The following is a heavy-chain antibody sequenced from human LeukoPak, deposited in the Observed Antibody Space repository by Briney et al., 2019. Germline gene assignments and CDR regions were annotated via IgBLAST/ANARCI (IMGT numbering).Heavy chain of an antibody. CDR2: MNPNSGNT. CDR1: GYTFTSYD. CDR3: ARSYCSSTSCFDAFDI. Sequence: GASVKVSCKASGYTFTSYDINWVRQATGQGLEWMGWMNPNSGNTGYAQKFQGRVTITRNTSISTAYMELSSLRPEDTAVYYCARSYCSSTSCFDAFDIWDQGTMVTVSS. D-gene: IGHD2-2*01. V-gene: IGHV1-8*03. J-gene: IGHJ3*02.